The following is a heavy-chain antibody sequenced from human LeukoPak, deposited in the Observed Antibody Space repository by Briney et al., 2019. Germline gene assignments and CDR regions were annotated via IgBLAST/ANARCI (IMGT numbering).Heavy chain of an antibody. Sequence: PSETLSLTCTVSGGSISSSSYYWGWIRQPPGKGLEWIGSIYYSGSTYYNPSLKSRITVSVDTSKNQFSLKLSSVTAADTAVYYCARHDGIIELIGYWGQGALVTVSS. D-gene: IGHD2/OR15-2a*01. J-gene: IGHJ4*02. CDR2: IYYSGST. CDR3: ARHDGIIELIGY. CDR1: GGSISSSSYY. V-gene: IGHV4-39*01.